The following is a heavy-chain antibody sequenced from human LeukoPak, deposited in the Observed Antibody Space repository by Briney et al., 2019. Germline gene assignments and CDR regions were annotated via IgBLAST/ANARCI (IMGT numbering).Heavy chain of an antibody. D-gene: IGHD6-19*01. CDR3: VIDNGGSGWLY. Sequence: AGGSLRLSCAASGFTFSSYWMSWVRQAPGKGLEWVSNIRTGGSEKHYADSVKGRFTISRDNAKNLLYLQMSNLRAEDTAVYYCVIDNGGSGWLYWGQGTLVTVSS. CDR1: GFTFSSYW. V-gene: IGHV3-7*05. J-gene: IGHJ4*02. CDR2: IRTGGSEK.